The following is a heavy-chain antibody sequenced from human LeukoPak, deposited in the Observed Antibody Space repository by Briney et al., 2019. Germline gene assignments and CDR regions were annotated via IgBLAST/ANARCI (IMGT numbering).Heavy chain of an antibody. CDR1: GFTFGDYG. CDR2: IGSEAHDTTP. J-gene: IGHJ4*02. CDR3: SRAAGYDFILEY. V-gene: IGHV3-49*03. D-gene: IGHD5-12*01. Sequence: GGSLRLSCTASGFTFGDYGMSWFRQAPGKGLEWVGFIGSEAHDTTPQYGASVKGRFTISKDDSRRIAFLQMSSLKTEDTAVYYCSRAAGYDFILEYWGQGTLVTVSS.